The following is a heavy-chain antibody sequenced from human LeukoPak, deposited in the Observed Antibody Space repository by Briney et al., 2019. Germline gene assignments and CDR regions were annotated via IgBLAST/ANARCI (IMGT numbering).Heavy chain of an antibody. D-gene: IGHD6-6*01. J-gene: IGHJ4*02. CDR1: GGTHSSYA. CDR3: ARPQGSIAARGSSFDY. Sequence: GASVQVSCKASGGTHSSYAISWVRQAPGQGLEWMGRIIPILGIANYAQKFQGRVTITADKSTNTAYMELSSLRSEDTAVYYCARPQGSIAARGSSFDYWGQGTLVTVSS. V-gene: IGHV1-69*04. CDR2: IIPILGIA.